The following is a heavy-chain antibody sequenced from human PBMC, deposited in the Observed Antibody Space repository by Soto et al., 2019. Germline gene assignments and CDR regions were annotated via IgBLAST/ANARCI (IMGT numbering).Heavy chain of an antibody. CDR2: IYYSGST. CDR1: RGSVSSGSFY. Sequence: QVQLQESGPGLVKPSETLSLTCTVSRGSVSSGSFYWSWIRQPPGKGLGWIAYIYYSGSTNYNPSLKSRVTISVDTSKNQFSLKLSSVTAADTAKYYCARVPYYATSGYQYYFDSWGQGTLVTVSS. J-gene: IGHJ4*02. CDR3: ARVPYYATSGYQYYFDS. D-gene: IGHD3-22*01. V-gene: IGHV4-61*01.